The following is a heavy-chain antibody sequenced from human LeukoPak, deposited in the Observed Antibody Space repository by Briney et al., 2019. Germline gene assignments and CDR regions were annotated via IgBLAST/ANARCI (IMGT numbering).Heavy chain of an antibody. CDR3: AGACTSCYADYYYMDV. J-gene: IGHJ6*03. CDR1: GFTFSSYS. V-gene: IGHV3-21*01. Sequence: PGGSLRLSCAASGFTFSSYSMNWVRQAPGKGLGWVSSISSSSSYIYYADSVKGRFTISRDNAKNSLYLQMNSLRAEDTAVYYCAGACTSCYADYYYMDVWGKGTTVTVSS. CDR2: ISSSSSYI. D-gene: IGHD2-2*01.